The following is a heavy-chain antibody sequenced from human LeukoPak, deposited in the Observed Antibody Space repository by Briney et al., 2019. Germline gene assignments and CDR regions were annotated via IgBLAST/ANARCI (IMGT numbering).Heavy chain of an antibody. CDR2: ISSSSSYI. V-gene: IGHV3-21*01. D-gene: IGHD2-8*01. CDR1: GFTFGDYA. CDR3: ASTGRYCTNGVCYQHFDY. J-gene: IGHJ4*02. Sequence: GGSLRLSCTASGFTFGDYAMSWVRQAPGKGLEWVSSISSSSSYIYYADSVKGRFTISRDNAKNSLYLQMNSLRAEDTAVYYCASTGRYCTNGVCYQHFDYWGQGTLVTVSS.